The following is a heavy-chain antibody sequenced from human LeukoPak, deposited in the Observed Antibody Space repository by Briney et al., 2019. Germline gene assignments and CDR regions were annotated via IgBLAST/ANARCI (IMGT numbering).Heavy chain of an antibody. Sequence: PGESLKISCKGSGYSFTSYWIGWVRQMPGKGLEWMGIIYPGDSDTRYTPSFQGQVTISADKSISTAYLQWSSLKASDTAIYFCARLIYGSGSHDAFDIWGQGTMVTVSS. J-gene: IGHJ3*02. D-gene: IGHD3-10*01. V-gene: IGHV5-51*01. CDR2: IYPGDSDT. CDR1: GYSFTSYW. CDR3: ARLIYGSGSHDAFDI.